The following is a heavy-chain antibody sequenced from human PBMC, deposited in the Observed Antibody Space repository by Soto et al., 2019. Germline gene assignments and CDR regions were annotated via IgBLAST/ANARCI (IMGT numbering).Heavy chain of an antibody. CDR3: ASALGIGDY. D-gene: IGHD7-27*01. Sequence: QVQLVQSGPEVKKPGASVKVSCKASGYTFTSYDINWVRQAPGQGLEWMGWISVYDGNTNYAQKLQDKVTMTTDTSTSTAYMELRSLRSDDTAVYYCASALGIGDYWGQGTQVTVSS. CDR1: GYTFTSYD. V-gene: IGHV1-18*01. J-gene: IGHJ4*02. CDR2: ISVYDGNT.